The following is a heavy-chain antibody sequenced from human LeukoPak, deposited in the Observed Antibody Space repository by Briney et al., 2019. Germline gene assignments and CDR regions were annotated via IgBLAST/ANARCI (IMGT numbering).Heavy chain of an antibody. J-gene: IGHJ4*02. V-gene: IGHV5-51*01. CDR1: GYSFPTYW. D-gene: IGHD2-2*03. CDR2: IYPDESNI. Sequence: PGKSLKISCKGSGYSFPTYWIAWVRQMPGKGLEWMGIIYPDESNIRYSPSFQGQVTISADKSISTAYLQWSSLKASDTAMYYCARPPSRGYSSSFEYWGQGTLVTVSS. CDR3: ARPPSRGYSSSFEY.